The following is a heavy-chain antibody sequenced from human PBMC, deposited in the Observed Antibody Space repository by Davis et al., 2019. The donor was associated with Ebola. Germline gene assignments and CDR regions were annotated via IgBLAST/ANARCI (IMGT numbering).Heavy chain of an antibody. CDR1: GYTFTGYY. CDR3: ARDYNTIFGVVISPYFDY. Sequence: ASVKVSCKASGYTFTGYYMHWVRQAPGQGLEWMGRINPNSGGTNYAQKFQGRVTMTRDTSISTAYMELSRLRSDDTAVYYCARDYNTIFGVVISPYFDYWGQGTLVTVSS. V-gene: IGHV1-2*06. J-gene: IGHJ4*02. CDR2: INPNSGGT. D-gene: IGHD3-3*01.